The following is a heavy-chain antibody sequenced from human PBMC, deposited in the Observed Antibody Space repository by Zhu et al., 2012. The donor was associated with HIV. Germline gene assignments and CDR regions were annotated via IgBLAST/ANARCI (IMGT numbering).Heavy chain of an antibody. V-gene: IGHV4-38-2*01. CDR3: ARLYYDSSGYYLHYWYFDL. D-gene: IGHD3-22*01. J-gene: IGHJ2*01. CDR2: IYHSGST. CDR1: GYSISSGYY. Sequence: QVQLQESGPGLVKPSETLSLTCAVSGYSISSGYYWGWIRQPPGKGLEWIGSIYHSGSTYYNPSLKSRVTISVDTSKNQFSLKLSSVTAADTAVYYCARLYYDSSGYYLHYWYFDLWGLAPWSLSPQ.